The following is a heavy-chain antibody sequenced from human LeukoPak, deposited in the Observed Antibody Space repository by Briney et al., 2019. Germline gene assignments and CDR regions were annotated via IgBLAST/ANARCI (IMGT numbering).Heavy chain of an antibody. J-gene: IGHJ5*02. Sequence: PSETLSLTCAVYGGSFSGYYWSWIRQPPGKGLEWIGEINHSGSTNYNPSLKSRVTISVDTSKNQFSLKLSSVTAADTAVYYCARDIKRQLVRGDWFDPWGQGTLVTVSS. D-gene: IGHD6-13*01. V-gene: IGHV4-34*01. CDR3: ARDIKRQLVRGDWFDP. CDR2: INHSGST. CDR1: GGSFSGYY.